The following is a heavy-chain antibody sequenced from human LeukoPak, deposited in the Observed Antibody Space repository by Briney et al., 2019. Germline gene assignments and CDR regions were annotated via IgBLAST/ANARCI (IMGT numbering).Heavy chain of an antibody. J-gene: IGHJ3*02. CDR3: ARAVTYYDFWSGYHTHHAFDI. D-gene: IGHD3-3*01. Sequence: VASVKVSCKASGYTFTSYDINWVRQATGQGLEWMGWMNPNSGNTGYAQKFQGRVTITRNTSISTAYMELSSLRSEDTAVYYCARAVTYYDFWSGYHTHHAFDIWGQGTMVTVSS. CDR1: GYTFTSYD. CDR2: MNPNSGNT. V-gene: IGHV1-8*03.